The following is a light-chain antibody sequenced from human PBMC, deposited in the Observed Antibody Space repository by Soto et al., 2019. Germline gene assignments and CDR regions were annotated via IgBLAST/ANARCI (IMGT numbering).Light chain of an antibody. Sequence: EIVLTQSPGTLSLSPGERATLSCRASQSVSRSYLAWYQQKPGQAPSLLIYGASSRATGIPDRFSGSGSGTDFTLTINRLEPEDVAVYYCQQYGSSLPWTFGQGTKVEIK. CDR1: QSVSRSY. CDR2: GAS. V-gene: IGKV3-20*01. J-gene: IGKJ1*01. CDR3: QQYGSSLPWT.